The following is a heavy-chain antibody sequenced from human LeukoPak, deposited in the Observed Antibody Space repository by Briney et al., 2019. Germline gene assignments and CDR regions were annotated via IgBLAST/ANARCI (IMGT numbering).Heavy chain of an antibody. J-gene: IGHJ4*02. D-gene: IGHD1-26*01. Sequence: PGGSLRLSCAASGFTFSSYAMSWVRQAPGKGLEWVSAISGSGGSTYYADSVKGRFTISRDNAKNSLYLQMNSLRAEDTAVYYCARESGSYYVFDYWGQGTLVTVSS. CDR1: GFTFSSYA. CDR3: ARESGSYYVFDY. CDR2: ISGSGGST. V-gene: IGHV3-23*01.